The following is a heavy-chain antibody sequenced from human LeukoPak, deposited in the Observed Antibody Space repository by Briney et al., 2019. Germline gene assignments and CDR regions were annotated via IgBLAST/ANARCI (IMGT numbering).Heavy chain of an antibody. CDR3: ARTDFWSGYSRNFDY. V-gene: IGHV4-38-2*01. Sequence: SETLSLTCAVSGYSISSGYYWGWIRQPPGKGLEWIGSIYHSGSTYYNPSLKSRVPISVDTSKNQFSLKLSSVTAADTAVYYCARTDFWSGYSRNFDYWGQGTLVTVSS. D-gene: IGHD3-3*01. CDR2: IYHSGST. J-gene: IGHJ4*02. CDR1: GYSISSGYY.